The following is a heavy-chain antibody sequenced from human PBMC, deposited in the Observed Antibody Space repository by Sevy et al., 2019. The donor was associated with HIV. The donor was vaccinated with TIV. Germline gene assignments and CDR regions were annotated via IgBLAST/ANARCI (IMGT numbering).Heavy chain of an antibody. J-gene: IGHJ6*02. V-gene: IGHV4-59*01. CDR3: ARAAANYYYAMDV. CDR2: IYYNGGT. CDR1: GDSISGYY. Sequence: SETLSLTCTVSGDSISGYYWSWIRQSPGKGLQWIGYIYYNGGTNYDPSLKSRVIISTDTSKNQFSLKLSSVTAADTAIYYCARAAANYYYAMDVWGQGTTVTVS.